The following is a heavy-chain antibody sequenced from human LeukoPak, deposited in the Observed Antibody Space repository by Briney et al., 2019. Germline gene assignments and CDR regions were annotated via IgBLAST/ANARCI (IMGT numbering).Heavy chain of an antibody. D-gene: IGHD4-17*01. Sequence: GGSLRLSCAASGFTFSSYAMSWVRQAPGKGLEWVSAVGGSGGSTYYADSGKGRSTISRDNSKNTLYLKMNSLRAEDTAVYYCAPDHMTTVTNWGQGTLVTVSS. V-gene: IGHV3-23*01. CDR2: VGGSGGST. CDR3: APDHMTTVTN. J-gene: IGHJ4*02. CDR1: GFTFSSYA.